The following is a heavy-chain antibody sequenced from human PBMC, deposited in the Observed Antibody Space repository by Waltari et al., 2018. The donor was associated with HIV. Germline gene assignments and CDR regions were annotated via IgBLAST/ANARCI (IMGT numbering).Heavy chain of an antibody. CDR3: TKGMYANQDYFDN. V-gene: IGHV5-51*03. Sequence: EVQLVPSGAEVKKPGESLKISCKRSGYSFATYWIGWVRQMPGKGLEWMGIIYPGDSDTRYSPSFQGQVTSSADKSIRTAYLQWSSLKASDTAMYYCTKGMYANQDYFDNWGQGTLVTVSS. D-gene: IGHD2-8*01. CDR2: IYPGDSDT. J-gene: IGHJ4*02. CDR1: GYSFATYW.